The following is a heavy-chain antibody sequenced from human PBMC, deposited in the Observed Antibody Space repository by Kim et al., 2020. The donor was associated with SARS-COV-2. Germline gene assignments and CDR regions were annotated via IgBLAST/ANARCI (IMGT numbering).Heavy chain of an antibody. CDR2: IKQDGTDK. D-gene: IGHD2-2*01. CDR1: GFSLGDYW. V-gene: IGHV3-7*01. Sequence: GGSLRLSCAASGFSLGDYWMNWVRQAPGKVLEWVANIKQDGTDKHYVDSVKGRFTISRDNAKNSLYLQMNSLRAEDTAVYYCARWTSTSYYWGQGTLVTVSS. J-gene: IGHJ4*02. CDR3: ARWTSTSYY.